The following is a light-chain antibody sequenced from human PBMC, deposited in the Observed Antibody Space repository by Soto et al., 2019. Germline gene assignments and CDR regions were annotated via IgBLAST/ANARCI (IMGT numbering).Light chain of an antibody. CDR3: QSYDSRLSGSRV. J-gene: IGLJ1*01. CDR1: SSNIGAGYD. CDR2: GNS. V-gene: IGLV1-40*01. Sequence: VLTQPPSVSGAPGQRVTISCTGSSSNIGAGYDVHWYQQLPGTAPKLLIYGNSNRPSGVPDRFSGSKSGTSASLAITGLQAEDEADYYCQSYDSRLSGSRVFGAGTKVTVL.